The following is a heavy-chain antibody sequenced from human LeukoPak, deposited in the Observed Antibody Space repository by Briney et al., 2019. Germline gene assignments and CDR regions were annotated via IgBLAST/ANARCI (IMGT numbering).Heavy chain of an antibody. CDR3: ARLKNSGYDLTANWFDP. Sequence: GESLKISCKGSEYSFANYWIGWVRQLPGKGLEYMGIIYPADSHTRYSPSFEGQVTISADESIATAYVQWSSLKASDTAMYYCARLKNSGYDLTANWFDPWGQGTLVTVSS. J-gene: IGHJ5*02. D-gene: IGHD5-12*01. CDR2: IYPADSHT. CDR1: EYSFANYW. V-gene: IGHV5-51*01.